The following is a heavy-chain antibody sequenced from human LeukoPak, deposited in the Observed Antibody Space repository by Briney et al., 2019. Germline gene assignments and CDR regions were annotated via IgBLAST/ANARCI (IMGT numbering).Heavy chain of an antibody. V-gene: IGHV1-2*06. CDR1: GYIFTGYF. J-gene: IGHJ4*02. CDR2: INPNSGDT. D-gene: IGHD5-24*01. CDR3: ARSPVETATLRGDY. Sequence: ASVKVSCKASGYIFTGYFIHWVRQAPGQGLEWMGRINPNSGDTSYAQKFQGRVTMTRDTSISTAYMELSRLRSDDTAVYYCARSPVETATLRGDYWGQGTLVTVSS.